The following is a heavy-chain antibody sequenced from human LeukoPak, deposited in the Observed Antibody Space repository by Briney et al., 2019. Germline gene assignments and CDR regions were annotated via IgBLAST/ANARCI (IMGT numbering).Heavy chain of an antibody. Sequence: PGGSLRLSCAASGFTFNNYTMNWVRQAPGKGLEWVSSISKSGGTTDYADSVKGRFTISRDNSKNTLYLQMNSLRAEDTAVYYCARQWLVNGWGQGTLVTVSS. CDR1: GFTFNNYT. CDR3: ARQWLVNG. CDR2: ISKSGGTT. V-gene: IGHV3-23*01. J-gene: IGHJ4*02. D-gene: IGHD6-19*01.